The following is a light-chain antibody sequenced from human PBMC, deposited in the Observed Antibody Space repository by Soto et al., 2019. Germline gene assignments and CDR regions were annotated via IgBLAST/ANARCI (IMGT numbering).Light chain of an antibody. CDR3: QQYYSYPRT. CDR1: QGISSY. V-gene: IGKV1-8*01. Sequence: AIRMTQSPSSLSASTGDRVTITCRASQGISSYLAWYQQKPGKDPKLLIYAASTLQSGVTSRFSGSGSGIDFTLTISCLQAEDFATHYCQQYYSYPRTFGGGTKVYIK. J-gene: IGKJ4*01. CDR2: AAS.